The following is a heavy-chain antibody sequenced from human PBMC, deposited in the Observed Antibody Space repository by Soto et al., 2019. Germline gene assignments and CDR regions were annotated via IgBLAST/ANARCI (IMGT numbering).Heavy chain of an antibody. CDR3: ARGAAAGYFDY. CDR2: ISSSSSYI. Sequence: EVQLVESGGGLVKPGGSLRLSCAASGFTFSSYSMNWVRQAPGKGLEWVSSISSSSSYIYYADSMKGRFTISRDNAKNSLYLQMNSLRAEDTAVYYCARGAAAGYFDYWGQGTLVTVSS. CDR1: GFTFSSYS. D-gene: IGHD6-25*01. J-gene: IGHJ4*02. V-gene: IGHV3-21*01.